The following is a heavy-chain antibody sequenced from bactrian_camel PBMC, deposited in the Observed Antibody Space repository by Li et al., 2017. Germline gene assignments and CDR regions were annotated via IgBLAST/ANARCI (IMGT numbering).Heavy chain of an antibody. J-gene: IGHJ4*01. CDR1: GFSYSDYT. D-gene: IGHD6*01. Sequence: HVQLVESGGGSVETGGSLKLSCAASGFSYSDYTLGWFRQAEGKKREGVAVIASDNSPIYDDSVQGRFTISQDSPKNTMYLQMGNLKPEDTAVYYCAADESDPDCTLLVRGVHPNRGIWGQGTQVTVS. CDR2: IASDNSP. V-gene: IGHV3S53*01. CDR3: AADESDPDCTLLVRGVHPNRGI.